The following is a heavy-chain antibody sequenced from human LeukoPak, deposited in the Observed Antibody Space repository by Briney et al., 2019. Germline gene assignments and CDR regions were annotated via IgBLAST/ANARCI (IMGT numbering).Heavy chain of an antibody. D-gene: IGHD2-15*01. CDR1: GASTTDNNFY. CDR2: IFNGGSP. J-gene: IGHJ6*03. CDR3: ARGVVSPRFFDYMDV. Sequence: SETLSLTCNVSGASTTDNNFYWNWIRQPAGESPEWIGRIFNGGSPNYNPSLMSRVTISMDMSTNQFSLKVNSVTAADTAIYYCARGVVSPRFFDYMDVWGKGTPVTVSS. V-gene: IGHV4-61*02.